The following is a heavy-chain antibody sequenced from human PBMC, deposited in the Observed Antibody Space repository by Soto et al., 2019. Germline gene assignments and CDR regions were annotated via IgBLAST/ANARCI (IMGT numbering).Heavy chain of an antibody. CDR3: AGARGVTTFDY. V-gene: IGHV3-21*01. CDR2: ISSSSSYI. J-gene: IGHJ4*02. CDR1: GFTFSSYS. Sequence: EVQLVESGGGLVKPGGSLRLSCAASGFTFSSYSMNWVRQAPGKGLEWVSSISSSSSYIYYADSVKGRFTISRDNAKTSLYLQMNSLRAEDTAVYYCAGARGVTTFDYWGQGTLVTVSS. D-gene: IGHD4-17*01.